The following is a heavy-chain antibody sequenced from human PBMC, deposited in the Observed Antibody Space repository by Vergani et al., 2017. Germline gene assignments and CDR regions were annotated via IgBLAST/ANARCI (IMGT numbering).Heavy chain of an antibody. Sequence: QVTLRESGPALVKPTQTLTLTCTFSGFSILTSEMCVSWIRQPPGKALEWLALIDWNDNKYFNTSLKTRLTISKDASKNQVVLTMTNMDPVDTATYYCVRIRRRGRSGYDIFDFWGQGILVTVAS. CDR3: VRIRRRGRSGYDIFDF. CDR1: GFSILTSEMC. V-gene: IGHV2-70*01. CDR2: IDWNDNK. D-gene: IGHD5-12*01. J-gene: IGHJ4*02.